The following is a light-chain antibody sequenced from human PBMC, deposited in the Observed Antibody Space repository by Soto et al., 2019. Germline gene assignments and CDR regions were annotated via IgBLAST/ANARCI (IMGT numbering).Light chain of an antibody. Sequence: EIVLTQSPGTLSLSPGERATLSCRASQSVTGNSLAWYQQKHGQVPRLLIYGASSRATGIPDRFSGSGSGTDFTLNISRLDPEDFAVYCCQQYGSSPKTFGQGTKVEIK. CDR3: QQYGSSPKT. J-gene: IGKJ1*01. V-gene: IGKV3-20*01. CDR2: GAS. CDR1: QSVTGNS.